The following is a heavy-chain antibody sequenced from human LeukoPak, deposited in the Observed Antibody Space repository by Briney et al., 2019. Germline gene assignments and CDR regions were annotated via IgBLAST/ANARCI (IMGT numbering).Heavy chain of an antibody. J-gene: IGHJ5*02. CDR2: ISGSSGST. D-gene: IGHD6-13*01. CDR3: AKLESGYSSSWYDH. CDR1: GFTFSSYA. Sequence: PGGSLRPSCAASGFTFSSYAMSWVRQAPGKGLEWVSAISGSSGSTYYADSVKGRFTISRDNSKNTLYLQMNSLRAEDTAVYYCAKLESGYSSSWYDHWGQGTLVTVSS. V-gene: IGHV3-23*01.